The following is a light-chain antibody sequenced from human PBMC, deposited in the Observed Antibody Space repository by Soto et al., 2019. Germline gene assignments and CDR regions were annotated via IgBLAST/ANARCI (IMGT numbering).Light chain of an antibody. CDR2: WAS. V-gene: IGKV4-1*01. CDR3: QQYYSIPLT. CDR1: QSVLYSSNNKNY. J-gene: IGKJ4*01. Sequence: IVMTQSPDSLAVSLGARSTIKCKSSQSVLYSSNNKNYLAWYQQKPGQPPKLLIYWASTRESGVPDRFSGSGSGTDFTLTISSLQAEDVAVYYCQQYYSIPLTCGGGITGDIK.